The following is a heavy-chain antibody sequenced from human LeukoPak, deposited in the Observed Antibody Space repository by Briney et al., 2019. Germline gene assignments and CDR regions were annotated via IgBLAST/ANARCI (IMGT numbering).Heavy chain of an antibody. CDR2: IWYDGSDK. V-gene: IGHV3-33*01. J-gene: IGHJ4*02. Sequence: PGGSLRLSCAASGFTFRDHGMHGVRQAPGKGLEWVAVIWYDGSDKYHADSVKDRFTISRDNSKNTLYLQMNSLRAEDTAVYYCARDVGWPSGRFDYWGQGALVTVSS. D-gene: IGHD1-26*01. CDR3: ARDVGWPSGRFDY. CDR1: GFTFRDHG.